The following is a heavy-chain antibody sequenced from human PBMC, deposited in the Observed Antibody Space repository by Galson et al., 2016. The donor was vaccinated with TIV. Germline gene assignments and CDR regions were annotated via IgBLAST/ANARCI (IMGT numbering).Heavy chain of an antibody. V-gene: IGHV1-69*13. CDR2: ITPLFGTT. CDR1: GGTFSSFV. J-gene: IGHJ6*02. Sequence: SVKVSCKAPGGTFSSFVYNWVRQAPGQGLEWMGGITPLFGTTNYAQKFQGRVTITADESTRTVYMELSSLRSEDTAVYYCAKDRNTAFDTYSYYYGMDVWGQGTTVTVSS. D-gene: IGHD5-18*01. CDR3: AKDRNTAFDTYSYYYGMDV.